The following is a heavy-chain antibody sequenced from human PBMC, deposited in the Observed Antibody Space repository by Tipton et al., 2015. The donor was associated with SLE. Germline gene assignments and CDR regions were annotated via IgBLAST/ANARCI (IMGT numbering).Heavy chain of an antibody. CDR2: IYYSGST. J-gene: IGHJ4*02. D-gene: IGHD6-13*01. CDR1: GGSISSHY. Sequence: TLSLTCTVSGGSISSHYWSWIRQPPGKGLEWIGYIYYSGSTNYNPSLKSRFIISVDTSKNQFSLQLSSVTAADTAVYYCARDLYRSPGVFDYWGQGTLVTVSS. CDR3: ARDLYRSPGVFDY. V-gene: IGHV4-59*11.